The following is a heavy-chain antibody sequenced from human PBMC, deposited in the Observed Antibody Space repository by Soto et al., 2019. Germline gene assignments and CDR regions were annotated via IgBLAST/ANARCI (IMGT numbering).Heavy chain of an antibody. J-gene: IGHJ4*02. Sequence: ASVKVSCKASGYTFTGYYMHWVRQAPGQGLEWMGWINPNSGGTNYAQKFQGWVTMTRDTSISTAYMEPRRLRSDDTAVYYCARGYEGFDYWGQGTLVTVSS. D-gene: IGHD5-12*01. CDR1: GYTFTGYY. CDR2: INPNSGGT. CDR3: ARGYEGFDY. V-gene: IGHV1-2*04.